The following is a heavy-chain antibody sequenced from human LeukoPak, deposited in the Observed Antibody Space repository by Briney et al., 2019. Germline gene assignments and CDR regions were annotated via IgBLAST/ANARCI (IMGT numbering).Heavy chain of an antibody. CDR2: IIPIFGTA. D-gene: IGHD3-10*01. CDR3: ARVRLYRITMVRGVSTHFDY. V-gene: IGHV1-69*13. J-gene: IGHJ4*02. CDR1: AYAFTTYY. Sequence: SVKVSCKASAYAFTTYYIHWVRQAPGQGLEWMGGIIPIFGTANYAQKFQGRVTITADESTSTAYMELSSPRSEDTAVCYCARVRLYRITMVRGVSTHFDYWGQGTLVTVSS.